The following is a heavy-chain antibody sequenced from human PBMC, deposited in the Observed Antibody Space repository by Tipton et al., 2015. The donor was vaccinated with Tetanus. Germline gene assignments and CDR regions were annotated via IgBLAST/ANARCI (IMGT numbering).Heavy chain of an antibody. Sequence: TLSLTCTVSGVSISSSSYYWGWIRQPPGKGLEWIGSIYDSESTYYNPSLKSRVTISVDTSKNQFSLKLSSVTAADTAVYFCARGRKGSRDTVDRGPTRKKYNWFDSWGQGTLVTVSS. CDR2: IYDSEST. CDR1: GVSISSSSYY. CDR3: ARGRKGSRDTVDRGPTRKKYNWFDS. J-gene: IGHJ5*01. V-gene: IGHV4-39*01. D-gene: IGHD3-10*01.